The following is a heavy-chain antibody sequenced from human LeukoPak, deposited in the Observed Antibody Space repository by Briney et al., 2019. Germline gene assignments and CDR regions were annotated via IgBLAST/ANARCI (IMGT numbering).Heavy chain of an antibody. CDR3: ARGCGRASCPYFFDS. J-gene: IGHJ4*01. V-gene: IGHV3-21*01. D-gene: IGHD2-2*01. CDR1: GFTLSSYS. Sequence: GGSLRLSCAASGFTLSSYSMNWVRQAPGKGLEWVSSISSSSSYIYYADSVKGRFTISRDNAKNSLYLQMNSLRAEDTAVYYCARGCGRASCPYFFDSWGHGSLVSVSS. CDR2: ISSSSSYI.